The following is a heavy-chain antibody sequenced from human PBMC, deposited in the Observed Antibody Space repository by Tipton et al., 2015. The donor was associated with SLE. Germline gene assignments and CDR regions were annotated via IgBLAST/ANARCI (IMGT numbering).Heavy chain of an antibody. CDR3: ARVHWKGDAFDI. Sequence: LRLSCTVSGDSINSDGYLWTWIRQHPGKGLEWIGYIYNSGSSYYSPSLQSRLTMSVDTSQNQLSLRLSSVTAADTAVYYCARVHWKGDAFDIWGQGTMVTVSS. CDR1: GDSINSDGYL. V-gene: IGHV4-31*02. CDR2: IYNSGSS. J-gene: IGHJ3*02. D-gene: IGHD1-1*01.